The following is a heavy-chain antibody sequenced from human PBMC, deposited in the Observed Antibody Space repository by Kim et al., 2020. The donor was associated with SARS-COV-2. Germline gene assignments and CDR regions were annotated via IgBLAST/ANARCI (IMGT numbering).Heavy chain of an antibody. D-gene: IGHD3-3*01. CDR3: ARSAYYDFWSGYYPEGPGPNPPYYGMDV. Sequence: ASVKVSCKASGYTFTSYAMNWVRQAPGQGLEWMGWINTNTGNPTYAQGFTGRFVFSLDTSVSTAYLQISSLKAEDTAVYYCARSAYYDFWSGYYPEGPGPNPPYYGMDVWGQGTTVTVSS. J-gene: IGHJ6*02. CDR2: INTNTGNP. CDR1: GYTFTSYA. V-gene: IGHV7-4-1*02.